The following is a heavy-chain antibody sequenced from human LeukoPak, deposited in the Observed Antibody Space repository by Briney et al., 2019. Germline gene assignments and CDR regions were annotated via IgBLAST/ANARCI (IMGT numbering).Heavy chain of an antibody. V-gene: IGHV3-7*03. D-gene: IGHD3-3*01. CDR1: GFTFSSYW. CDR2: IKQDGSEK. Sequence: GGSLRLSCAVSGFTFSSYWMSWVRQAPGKGLEWVANIKQDGSEKYYVDSVKGRFTISRDNAKNSLYLQMNSLRAEDTAVYYCAREYYGGRYYYYGMDVWGQGTTVTVSS. CDR3: AREYYGGRYYYYGMDV. J-gene: IGHJ6*02.